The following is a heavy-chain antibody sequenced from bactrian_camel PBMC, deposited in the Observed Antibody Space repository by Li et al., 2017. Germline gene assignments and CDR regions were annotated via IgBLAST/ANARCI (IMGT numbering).Heavy chain of an antibody. CDR1: GVASENYC. D-gene: IGHD6*01. CDR3: AAGARAIGYGCIVGSWYPPPSFGY. J-gene: IGHJ6*01. CDR2: VFPAGGSS. V-gene: IGHV3S60*01. Sequence: HVQLVESGGGSVQAGGSLRLSRVISGVASENYCIGWFRQAPGKEREAVAAVFPAGGSSYYARSVKDRFTISYDEAKNTAYLRMTNLQPEDTAMYYCAAGARAIGYGCIVGSWYPPPSFGYWSQGTQVTVS.